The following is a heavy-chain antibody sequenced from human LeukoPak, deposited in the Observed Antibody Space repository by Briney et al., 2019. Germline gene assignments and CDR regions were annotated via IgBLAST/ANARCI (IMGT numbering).Heavy chain of an antibody. D-gene: IGHD5-18*01. V-gene: IGHV3-30*02. J-gene: IGHJ4*02. CDR2: IRYDGSNK. CDR3: AKAGDRYSYRYLAPTDY. Sequence: GGSLRLSCAASGFTFSSYGMHWVRQAPGKGLEWVAFIRYDGSNKYYADSVKGRFTISRDNSKNTLYLQMNSLRAEDTAEYYCAKAGDRYSYRYLAPTDYWGQGTLVTVSS. CDR1: GFTFSSYG.